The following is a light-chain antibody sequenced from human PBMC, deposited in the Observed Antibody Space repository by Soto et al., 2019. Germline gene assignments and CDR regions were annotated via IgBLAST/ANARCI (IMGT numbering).Light chain of an antibody. CDR3: QQYNDWPPLT. CDR1: QSIINN. J-gene: IGKJ4*01. CDR2: GAS. V-gene: IGKV3-15*01. Sequence: EIVMTQSPDTLSVSPGERATLSCRASQSIINNLAWYQQKPGQAPRLLIYGASIRATGFPARFSGSGSGKEFTLTISSLQSEDFAVYYCQQYNDWPPLTFGGGTKVEIK.